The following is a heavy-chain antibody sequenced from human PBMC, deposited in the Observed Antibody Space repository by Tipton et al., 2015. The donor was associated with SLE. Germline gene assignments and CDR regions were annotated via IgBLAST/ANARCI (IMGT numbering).Heavy chain of an antibody. J-gene: IGHJ4*02. CDR2: IYHTGST. D-gene: IGHD3-3*01. CDR3: ARSHLEWSHVFDY. CDR1: GGSVSSRTYS. Sequence: TLSLTCEVSGGSVSSRTYSWGWIRQPPGKGLEWIGYIYHTGSTYYNPSLKSRVTISVDKSKNHFSLKLTSVNAADTAVYYCARSHLEWSHVFDYWGQGTLVTVAS. V-gene: IGHV4-30-2*01.